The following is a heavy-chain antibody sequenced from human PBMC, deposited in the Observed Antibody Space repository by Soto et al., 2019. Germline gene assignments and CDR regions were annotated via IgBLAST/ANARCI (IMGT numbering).Heavy chain of an antibody. D-gene: IGHD3-22*01. CDR1: GFTFSSYG. V-gene: IGHV3-33*01. CDR3: ARDRYYDSSGYYCEY. J-gene: IGHJ4*02. Sequence: QVQLVESGGGVVQPGRSLRLSCAASGFTFSSYGMHWVRQAPGKGLEWVAVIWYDGSNKYYADSVKGRFTISRDNSKNTLYLQSNSLRAEDTAVYYCARDRYYDSSGYYCEYWGQGTLVTVSS. CDR2: IWYDGSNK.